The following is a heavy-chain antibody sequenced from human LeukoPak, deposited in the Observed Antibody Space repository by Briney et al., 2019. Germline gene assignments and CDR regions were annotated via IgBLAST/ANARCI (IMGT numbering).Heavy chain of an antibody. CDR1: GGSISSYY. V-gene: IGHV4-34*01. CDR2: INHSGST. Sequence: SETLSLTCTVSGGSISSYYWNWIRQPPGKGLEWIGEINHSGSTNYNPSLKSRVTTSLDTSKNQFSLKLTSVTAADTAVYYCARGQYRRDGSGSYIDYWGQGTLVTVSS. D-gene: IGHD3-10*01. CDR3: ARGQYRRDGSGSYIDY. J-gene: IGHJ4*02.